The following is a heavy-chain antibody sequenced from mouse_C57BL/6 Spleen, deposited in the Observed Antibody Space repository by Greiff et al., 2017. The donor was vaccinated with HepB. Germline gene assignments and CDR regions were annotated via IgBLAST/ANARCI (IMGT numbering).Heavy chain of an antibody. V-gene: IGHV1-15*01. CDR1: GYTFTDYE. J-gene: IGHJ2*01. Sequence: QVQLQQSGAELVRPGASVTLSCKASGYTFTDYEMHWVKQTPVHGLEWIGAIDPETGGTAYNQKFKAKAILTADKSSSTAYMELRSLTSEDSAVYYCTRWRFDYWGQGTTLTVSS. CDR3: TRWRFDY. CDR2: IDPETGGT.